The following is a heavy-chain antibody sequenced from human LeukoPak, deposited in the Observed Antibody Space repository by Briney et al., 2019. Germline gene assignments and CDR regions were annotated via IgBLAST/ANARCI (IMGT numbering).Heavy chain of an antibody. V-gene: IGHV4-59*01. CDR3: AREDPQTTVPEGLDV. CDR2: IYYSGTT. D-gene: IGHD4-17*01. Sequence: SETLSLTCAVSGGSIGSYYWSWLRQPPGRGLEWIGYIYYSGTTNYNPSLKSRVTISVDTSRNQFSLKLTSVTAADTAIYYCAREDPQTTVPEGLDVWGQGTTVTVSS. CDR1: GGSIGSYY. J-gene: IGHJ6*02.